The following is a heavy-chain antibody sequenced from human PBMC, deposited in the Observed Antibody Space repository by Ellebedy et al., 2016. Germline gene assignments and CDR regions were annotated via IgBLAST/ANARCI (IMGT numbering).Heavy chain of an antibody. D-gene: IGHD3-16*02. V-gene: IGHV3-7*01. CDR3: ARGRSSAY. CDR2: IKEDGSEM. J-gene: IGHJ4*02. Sequence: GESLKISCAASGFTFSTFWMTWVRQAPGKGLEWVASIKEDGSEMHYVDSVKGRFTVSRDNAKNSVYLQMDRLRVEDKAVYYCARGRSSAYWGQGTLVTVSS. CDR1: GFTFSTFW.